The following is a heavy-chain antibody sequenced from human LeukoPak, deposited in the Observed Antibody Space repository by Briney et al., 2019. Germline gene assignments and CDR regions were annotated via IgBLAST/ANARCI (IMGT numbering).Heavy chain of an antibody. D-gene: IGHD2-2*01. J-gene: IGHJ4*02. CDR2: IYHSGST. V-gene: IGHV4-30-2*01. Sequence: PSETLSLTCTDSGGSISSGGYYWSWIRQPPGKGLEWIGYIYHSGSTYYSPSLKSRVTISVDRSKNQFSLKLSSVTAADTAVYYCARGGVPHYFDYWGQGTLVTVSS. CDR3: ARGGVPHYFDY. CDR1: GGSISSGGYY.